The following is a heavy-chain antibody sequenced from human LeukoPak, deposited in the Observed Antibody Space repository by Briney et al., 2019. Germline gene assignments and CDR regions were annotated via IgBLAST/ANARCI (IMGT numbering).Heavy chain of an antibody. V-gene: IGHV4-61*02. CDR1: GYSISSGYY. D-gene: IGHD3-22*01. CDR2: IYTSGST. J-gene: IGHJ4*02. Sequence: SETLSLTCAVSGYSISSGYYWSWIRQPAGKGLEWIGRIYTSGSTNYNPSLKSRVTISGDTSKNQFSLRLSSVTAADTAVYYCARASYSYDINGWVPFDYWGQGTLVTVSS. CDR3: ARASYSYDINGWVPFDY.